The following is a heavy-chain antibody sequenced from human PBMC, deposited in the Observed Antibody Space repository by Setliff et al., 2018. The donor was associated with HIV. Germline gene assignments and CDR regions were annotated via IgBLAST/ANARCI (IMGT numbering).Heavy chain of an antibody. CDR2: IYSGGST. J-gene: IGHJ3*02. CDR1: GFTVSSNY. Sequence: GGSLRLSCAASGFTVSSNYTSWVRQAPGKGLEWVSVIYSGGSTYYADSVKGRFTISRHNSKNTLYLQMNSLRAEDTAVYYCARVESASKGGAFDIWGQGTMVTVSS. D-gene: IGHD3-16*01. V-gene: IGHV3-53*04. CDR3: ARVESASKGGAFDI.